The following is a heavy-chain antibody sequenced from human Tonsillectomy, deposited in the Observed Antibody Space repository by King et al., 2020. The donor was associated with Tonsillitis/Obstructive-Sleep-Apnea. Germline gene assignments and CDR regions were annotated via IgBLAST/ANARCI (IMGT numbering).Heavy chain of an antibody. CDR2: IYYSGST. J-gene: IGHJ3*02. D-gene: IGHD3-3*01. V-gene: IGHV4-59*01. CDR3: AREGGVWRDAFDI. Sequence: VQLQESGPGLVKPSETLSLTCTVSGGSISSYYWSWIRQPPGKGLEWIGYIYYSGSTNYNPSLKSRVTISVDTSKNQFSLKLSSVTAADTAVYYCAREGGVWRDAFDIWGQGTMVTVSS. CDR1: GGSISSYY.